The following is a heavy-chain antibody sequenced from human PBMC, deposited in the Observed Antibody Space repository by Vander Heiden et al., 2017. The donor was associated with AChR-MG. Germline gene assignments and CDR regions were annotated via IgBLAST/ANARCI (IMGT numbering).Heavy chain of an antibody. CDR1: GFTFSTYG. J-gene: IGHJ4*02. V-gene: IGHV3-30*18. D-gene: IGHD2-2*01. CDR2: ISYDGSNK. CDR3: AKDSASGIVVVPAALDY. Sequence: QVQLVESGGGVVTPGRSLRLSCAASGFTFSTYGMHWVRQAPGKGLEWVAVISYDGSNKYYADSGKGRFTISRDNSKNTLYLQMNSLRAEDTAVYYCAKDSASGIVVVPAALDYWGQGTLVTVSS.